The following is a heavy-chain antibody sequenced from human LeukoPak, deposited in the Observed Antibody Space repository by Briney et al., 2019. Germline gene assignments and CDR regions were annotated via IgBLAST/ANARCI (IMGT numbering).Heavy chain of an antibody. CDR2: IGTTGKT. J-gene: IGHJ4*02. V-gene: IGHV3-13*01. D-gene: IGHD6-19*01. CDR1: GFTFSSYD. CDR3: TRVRSDSSGWYHVLN. Sequence: GGSLRLSCAASGFTFSSYDMHWVRPDTGKSLEWVSAIGTTGKTNYAGSVKGRFTISRENAKNSLYLQMNSLRDGDTAVYYCTRVRSDSSGWYHVLNWGQGTLVTVSS.